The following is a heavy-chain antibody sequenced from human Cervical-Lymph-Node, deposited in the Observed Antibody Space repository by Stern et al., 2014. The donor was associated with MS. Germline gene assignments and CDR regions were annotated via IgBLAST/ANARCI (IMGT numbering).Heavy chain of an antibody. V-gene: IGHV2-5*02. Sequence: QVTLKESGPTLLKPTQTLTLTCTFSGFSLSTTGVGVGWIRQPPGEALEWLTLIYWDDDKRYSPSLRSRLTITKDTSKNQVVLTMANMDPVDTATYYCANSSYSDNRVYHGWFGPWGQGTLVTVSS. D-gene: IGHD3-22*01. CDR2: IYWDDDK. CDR1: GFSLSTTGVG. CDR3: ANSSYSDNRVYHGWFGP. J-gene: IGHJ5*02.